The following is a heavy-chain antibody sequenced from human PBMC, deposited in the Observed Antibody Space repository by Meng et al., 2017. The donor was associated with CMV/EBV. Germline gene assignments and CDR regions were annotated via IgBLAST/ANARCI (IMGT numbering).Heavy chain of an antibody. V-gene: IGHV1-46*01. J-gene: IGHJ3*02. D-gene: IGHD1-26*01. CDR3: ARGTGIVGATGAFDI. CDR1: GYTFTSYY. Sequence: FSCKASGYTFTSYYMHWVRQAPGQGLEWMGIINPSGGSTSYAQKFQGRVTMTRDTSTSTVYMELSSLRSEDTAVYYCARGTGIVGATGAFDIWGQGTMVTVSS. CDR2: INPSGGST.